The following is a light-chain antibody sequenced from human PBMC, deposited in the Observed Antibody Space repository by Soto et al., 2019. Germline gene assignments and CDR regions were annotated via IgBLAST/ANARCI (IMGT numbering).Light chain of an antibody. CDR1: QSVNSNH. CDR3: QQYGRT. Sequence: EIVLTQSPGTLSLSPGGRATLFCRASQSVNSNHLAWYQQKPGQPPRLIIYGASNRATGIPDRFIGSGSGTDFTLNITRLEPDDFAMYYCQQYGRTFGPGTKVEIK. CDR2: GAS. J-gene: IGKJ1*01. V-gene: IGKV3-20*01.